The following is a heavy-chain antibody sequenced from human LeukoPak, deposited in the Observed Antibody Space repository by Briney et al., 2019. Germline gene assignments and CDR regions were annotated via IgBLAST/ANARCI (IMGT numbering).Heavy chain of an antibody. J-gene: IGHJ4*02. CDR1: GYTLTELS. D-gene: IGHD1-26*01. CDR3: ARLNAWGWELLPYFDY. V-gene: IGHV1-24*01. CDR2: FDPEDGET. Sequence: PVASVKVSCKVSGYTLTELSMHWVRQAPGKGLEWMGGFDPEDGETIYAQKFQGRVTMTEDTSTDTAYMELSSLRSEDTAVYYCARLNAWGWELLPYFDYWGQGTLVTVSS.